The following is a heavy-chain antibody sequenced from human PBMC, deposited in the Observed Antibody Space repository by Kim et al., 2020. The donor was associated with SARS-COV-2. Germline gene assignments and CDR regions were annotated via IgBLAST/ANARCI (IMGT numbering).Heavy chain of an antibody. D-gene: IGHD2-2*02. CDR3: AKDRYGSCYTSIDY. Sequence: GGSLRLSCATSGFTFNNYAMSWVRQAPGKGLEWVSVICGSGGTTYYADSVKGRFTVSRDTSTNTLYLQMNSLRAEDTALYDCAKDRYGSCYTSIDYWGQGTLVTVSS. J-gene: IGHJ4*02. CDR1: GFTFNNYA. CDR2: ICGSGGTT. V-gene: IGHV3-23*01.